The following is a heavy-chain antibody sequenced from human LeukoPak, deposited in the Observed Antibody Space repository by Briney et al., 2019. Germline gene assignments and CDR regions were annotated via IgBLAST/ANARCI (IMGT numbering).Heavy chain of an antibody. CDR2: IRYDGSNK. CDR1: GFTFSSYG. D-gene: IGHD2-2*01. J-gene: IGHJ3*02. Sequence: GGSLRLSCAASGFTFSSYGMHWVRQAPGKGLEWVAFIRYDGSNKYYADSVKGRFTISRDNSKNTLYLQMNSLRAEDTAVYYCAREKQMPNAFDIWGQGTMVTVSS. V-gene: IGHV3-30*02. CDR3: AREKQMPNAFDI.